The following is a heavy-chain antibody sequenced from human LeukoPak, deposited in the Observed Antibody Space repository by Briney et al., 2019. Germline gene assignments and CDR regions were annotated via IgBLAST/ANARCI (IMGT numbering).Heavy chain of an antibody. CDR1: GGSFSGYY. Sequence: PSETLSLTCAVYGGSFSGYYWSWIRQPPGKGLEWIGEINHSGSTNYNPSLKSRVTISVDTSKNQFSLKLSSVTAADTAVYYCARAGGYGSGNSAWGQGTLVTASS. CDR2: INHSGST. J-gene: IGHJ5*02. V-gene: IGHV4-34*01. D-gene: IGHD3-10*01. CDR3: ARAGGYGSGNSA.